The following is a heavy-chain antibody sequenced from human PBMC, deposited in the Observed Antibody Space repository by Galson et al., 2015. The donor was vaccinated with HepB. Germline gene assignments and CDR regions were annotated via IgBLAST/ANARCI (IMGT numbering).Heavy chain of an antibody. Sequence: SLRLSCAASGFTFSTYSMNWVRQAPGGGLEWVSSIYNSNTYYAESLKGRFTISRDTAENSLFLQMNSPRAEDTAVYYCARDGGGLYQGDYFDYWGQGTLVIVSS. CDR1: GFTFSTYS. V-gene: IGHV3-21*01. CDR3: ARDGGGLYQGDYFDY. D-gene: IGHD2-21*01. CDR2: IYNSNT. J-gene: IGHJ4*02.